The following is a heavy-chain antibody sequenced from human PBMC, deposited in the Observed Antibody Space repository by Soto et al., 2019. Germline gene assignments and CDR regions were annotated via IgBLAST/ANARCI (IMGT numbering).Heavy chain of an antibody. CDR1: GGSLRHSV. CDR3: ARLGHPGH. CDR2: VIPILGTA. J-gene: IGHJ4*02. V-gene: IGHV1-69*01. Sequence: QVQLVQSGAEVKKPGSSVKVSCTASGGSLRHSVISWVRQAPAQRLEWMGGVIPILGTANYAQKFQGRVTMTADEATSTAYMDLSSLRPDDTAVYYCARLGHPGHWGPGTLVIVSS.